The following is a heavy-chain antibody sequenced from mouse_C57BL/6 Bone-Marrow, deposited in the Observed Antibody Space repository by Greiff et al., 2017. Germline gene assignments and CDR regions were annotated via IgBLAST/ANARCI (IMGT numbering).Heavy chain of an antibody. CDR2: IHPNSGST. J-gene: IGHJ4*01. CDR1: GYTFTSYW. Sequence: QVQLQQPGAELVKPGASVKLSCKASGYTFTSYWIHWVKQRPGQGLEWIGMIHPNSGSTNYNEKFKSKATLTVDKSSSTAYMQLSSLTSEDSAVYYCARSSHYSNYVGAMDYWGQGTSVTVSS. V-gene: IGHV1-64*01. D-gene: IGHD2-5*01. CDR3: ARSSHYSNYVGAMDY.